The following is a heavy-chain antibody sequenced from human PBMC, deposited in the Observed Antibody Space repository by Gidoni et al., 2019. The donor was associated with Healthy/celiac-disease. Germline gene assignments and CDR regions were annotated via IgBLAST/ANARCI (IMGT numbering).Heavy chain of an antibody. CDR3: ARGGEGAARAPPYYYYYGMDV. Sequence: QVQLVQSGAEVKKPGASVKVSCKASGYTFTGYYLHGVRQAPGQGLEWMGWINPNSGGTNYAQKFQGRVTMTRDTSISTAYMELSRLRSDDTAVYYCARGGEGAARAPPYYYYYGMDVWGQGTTVTVSS. CDR2: INPNSGGT. CDR1: GYTFTGYY. J-gene: IGHJ6*02. V-gene: IGHV1-2*02. D-gene: IGHD6-6*01.